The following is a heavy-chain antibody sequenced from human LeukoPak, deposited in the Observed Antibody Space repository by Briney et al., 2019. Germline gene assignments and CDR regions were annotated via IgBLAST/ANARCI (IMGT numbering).Heavy chain of an antibody. CDR2: ISAYNGNT. Sequence: AASVKVSCKASGYTFTSYGISWVRQAPGQGLEWMGWISAYNGNTNYAQKLQGRVTMTTDTSTSTAYMELRSLRSDDTAVYYCARDRDSSGWYEGFDYWGQGTLVTVSS. CDR3: ARDRDSSGWYEGFDY. D-gene: IGHD6-19*01. J-gene: IGHJ4*02. CDR1: GYTFTSYG. V-gene: IGHV1-18*01.